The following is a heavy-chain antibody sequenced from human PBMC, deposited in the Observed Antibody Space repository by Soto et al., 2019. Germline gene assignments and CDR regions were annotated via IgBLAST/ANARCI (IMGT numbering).Heavy chain of an antibody. CDR3: TQDGGSRDWLTVN. D-gene: IGHD3-9*01. J-gene: IGHJ4*02. Sequence: EVQLLESWGDWVQPGGSLRLSCAASGFTFTSYALRWIRQAPGKGLEWVSAITGGGDNTYYADSVKGRFTISRDNSKNTLYLQMNSLRAEDTAFYYCTQDGGSRDWLTVNWGQGTLVTVSS. V-gene: IGHV3-23*01. CDR1: GFTFTSYA. CDR2: ITGGGDNT.